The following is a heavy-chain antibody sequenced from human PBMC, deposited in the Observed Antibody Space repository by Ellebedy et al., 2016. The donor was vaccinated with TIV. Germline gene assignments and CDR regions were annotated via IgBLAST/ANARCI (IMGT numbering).Heavy chain of an antibody. J-gene: IGHJ3*02. CDR3: ARQTVATSVNDAFDI. D-gene: IGHD4-17*01. V-gene: IGHV3-7*01. Sequence: PEGSLRLSCAASGFTFSGYWMSWVRQAPGKGLEWVANITQDGSEKYYVDSVKGRFTISRDNAKNSLYLQMNSLRAEATAVYYCARQTVATSVNDAFDIWGLGTVVTVSS. CDR2: ITQDGSEK. CDR1: GFTFSGYW.